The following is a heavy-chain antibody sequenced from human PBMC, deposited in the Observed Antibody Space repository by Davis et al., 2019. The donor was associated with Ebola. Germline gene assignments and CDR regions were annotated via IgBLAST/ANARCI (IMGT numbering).Heavy chain of an antibody. CDR3: ASSYSSVLPNV. V-gene: IGHV1-69*04. J-gene: IGHJ6*02. CDR2: IIPILGIA. D-gene: IGHD6-19*01. Sequence: SVKVSCKASGGTFSSYAISWVRQAPGQGLEWMGRIIPILGIANYAQKFQGRVTITADKSTSTVYMELSSLRSEDTAVYYCASSYSSVLPNVWGQGTTVTVSS. CDR1: GGTFSSYA.